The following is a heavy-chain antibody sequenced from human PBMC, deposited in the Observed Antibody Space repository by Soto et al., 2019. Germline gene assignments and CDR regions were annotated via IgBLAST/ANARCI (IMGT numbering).Heavy chain of an antibody. CDR1: GGSITTTNYY. CDR3: ASWQVPGSFDY. D-gene: IGHD2-15*01. CDR2: IYYSSST. V-gene: IGHV4-39*01. J-gene: IGHJ4*02. Sequence: SETLSLTCSVSGGSITTTNYYWSCVRQPPGKGLEWIANIYYSSSTYYSPSLRSRVTVSGDTSKNQFSLTLTSVTAADTAMYYCASWQVPGSFDYWGQGALVTVSS.